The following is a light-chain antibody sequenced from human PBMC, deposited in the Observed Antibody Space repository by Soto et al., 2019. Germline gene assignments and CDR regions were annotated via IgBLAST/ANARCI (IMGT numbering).Light chain of an antibody. CDR2: GAS. CDR3: QQYGNWPQT. V-gene: IGKV3-15*01. Sequence: EIVMTQSPATLSVSPGERASLSCGASQSVRSSLAWYQQKPGQAPRLLIHGASIRAPGIPARFSGRGSGTEFTLTISSLQSEDFAVYYCQQYGNWPQTFGQGTKV. CDR1: QSVRSS. J-gene: IGKJ1*01.